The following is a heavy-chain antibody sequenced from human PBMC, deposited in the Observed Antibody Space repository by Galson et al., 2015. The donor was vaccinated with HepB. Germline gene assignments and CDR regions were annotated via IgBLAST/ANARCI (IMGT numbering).Heavy chain of an antibody. CDR2: SNPNNRDT. J-gene: IGHJ4*02. CDR1: GFTFTAYY. Sequence: SVKVSCKASGFTFTAYYIHWLRQAPGQGLEWMGWSNPNNRDTNYAQKFQGRVTMTRDASINTTFLELNMLRSDDTAVYYCARDRYRSSGVDFFDYWGQGTLVTVSS. V-gene: IGHV1-2*02. CDR3: ARDRYRSSGVDFFDY. D-gene: IGHD6-6*01.